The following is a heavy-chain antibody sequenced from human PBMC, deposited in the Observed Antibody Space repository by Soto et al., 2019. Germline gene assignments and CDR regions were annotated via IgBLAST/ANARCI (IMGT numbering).Heavy chain of an antibody. CDR2: IYYSGST. J-gene: IGHJ4*02. CDR3: AXXXXXXXTRPFDY. Sequence: QVQLQESGPGLMKPSQTLSLTCTVSXGSXXXXXXXXSWXRQXXXXXLEWIGYIYYSGSTYYNPSLKSRVTXXXXXXXXXXXXXXXXXXXXXXXXXXXAXXXXXXXTRPFDYWGQGTLVTVSS. V-gene: IGHV4-30-4*01. CDR1: XGSXXXXXXX. D-gene: IGHD1-1*01.